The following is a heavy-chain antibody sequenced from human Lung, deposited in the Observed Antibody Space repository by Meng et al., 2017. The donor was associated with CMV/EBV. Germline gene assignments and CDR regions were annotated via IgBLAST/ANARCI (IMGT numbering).Heavy chain of an antibody. CDR2: IIPIFGTA. CDR3: ARMDCSSTSCLRDYYYYGRDV. V-gene: IGHV1-69*05. D-gene: IGHD2-2*01. J-gene: IGHJ6*02. CDR1: GGTFSSYA. Sequence: SVKVSCKASGGTFSSYAISWVRQAPGQGLEWMGGIIPIFGTANYAQKFQGRVTITTDESTSTAYMELSSLRSEDTAVYYCARMDCSSTSCLRDYYYYGRDVWGQGTXVTVSS.